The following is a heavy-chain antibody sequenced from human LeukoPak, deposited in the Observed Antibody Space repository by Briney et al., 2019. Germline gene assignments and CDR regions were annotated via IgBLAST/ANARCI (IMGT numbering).Heavy chain of an antibody. CDR3: ARLVPRYGSGSQSDY. CDR1: GGSFSGYY. Sequence: SETLSLTCAVYGGSFSGYYWSWIRQPPGKGLEWIGEINHSGSTNYNPSLKSRVTISVDTSKNQFSLKLSSVIAADTAVYYCARLVPRYGSGSQSDYWGQGTLVTVSS. D-gene: IGHD3-10*01. J-gene: IGHJ4*02. V-gene: IGHV4-34*01. CDR2: INHSGST.